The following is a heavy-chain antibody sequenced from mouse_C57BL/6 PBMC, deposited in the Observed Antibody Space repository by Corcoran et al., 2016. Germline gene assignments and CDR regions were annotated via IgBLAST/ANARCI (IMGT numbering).Heavy chain of an antibody. CDR2: INPNNGGT. Sequence: EVQLQQSGPELVKPGASVKISCKASGYTFTDYYMNWVKQSHGKSLEWIGDINPNNGGTSYNQKFKGKATLTVDKSSSTAYMELRSLTSEDSAVYYCARGPLYDGYYEYCDVWGTGTTVTVSS. V-gene: IGHV1-26*01. CDR1: GYTFTDYY. D-gene: IGHD2-3*01. CDR3: ARGPLYDGYYEYCDV. J-gene: IGHJ1*03.